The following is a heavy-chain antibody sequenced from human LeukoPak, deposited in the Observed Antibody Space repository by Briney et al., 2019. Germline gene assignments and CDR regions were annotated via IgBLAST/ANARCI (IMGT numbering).Heavy chain of an antibody. CDR1: GYSFTSHY. V-gene: IGHV1-46*01. CDR2: INPTGSST. J-gene: IGHJ5*02. D-gene: IGHD1-26*01. Sequence: GASVKVSCKASGYSFTSHYMHWVRQAPGQGLEWLGLINPTGSSTLYAQKFQGRVTMTRDMSTTTDYMGLSSLRSDDTAVYYCARDNSVGDVAWWFDPWGQGTLVTVSS. CDR3: ARDNSVGDVAWWFDP.